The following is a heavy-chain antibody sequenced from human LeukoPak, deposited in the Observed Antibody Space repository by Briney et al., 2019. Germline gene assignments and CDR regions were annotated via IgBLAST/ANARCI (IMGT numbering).Heavy chain of an antibody. CDR2: IDPSDSYT. CDR1: GYSFTSYW. J-gene: IGHJ5*02. V-gene: IGHV5-10-1*01. D-gene: IGHD3-10*01. CDR3: ARSYYYGSGSFGWFDP. Sequence: GEPLRISCKGSGYSFTSYWISWVRQMPGKGLEWMGRIDPSDSYTNYSPSFQGHVTISADKSISTAYLQWSSLKASDTAMYYCARSYYYGSGSFGWFDPWGQGTLVTVSS.